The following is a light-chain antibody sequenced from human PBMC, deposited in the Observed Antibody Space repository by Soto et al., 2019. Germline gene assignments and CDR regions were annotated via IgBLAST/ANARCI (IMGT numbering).Light chain of an antibody. J-gene: IGKJ2*01. V-gene: IGKV3-20*01. Sequence: EIVLTQSPGTLSLSPGERVTLSCRASQSVSSSYLAWYQQKPAQAPRLLIYGASNRATGIPDRFSGSGSGTEFTLTISRLEQEDFAVYYCKQYGGSPPYTFGQGTKLEIK. CDR1: QSVSSSY. CDR2: GAS. CDR3: KQYGGSPPYT.